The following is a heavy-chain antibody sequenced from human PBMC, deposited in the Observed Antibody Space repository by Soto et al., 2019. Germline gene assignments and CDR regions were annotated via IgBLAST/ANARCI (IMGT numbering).Heavy chain of an antibody. CDR1: GDTFAFYS. V-gene: IGHV1-69*02. CDR3: ATSYGSGYRAFDY. J-gene: IGHJ4*02. D-gene: IGHD3-10*01. Sequence: QVQLVQSGAEVKRPGSSVKVSCTASGDTFAFYSINWVRQAPGLGLEWMGRINPILSMSNYAQRFQGRVTMTADKSTSKAFIVLKSLRSEDTGMYYCATSYGSGYRAFDYWGQGALVTVSS. CDR2: INPILSMS.